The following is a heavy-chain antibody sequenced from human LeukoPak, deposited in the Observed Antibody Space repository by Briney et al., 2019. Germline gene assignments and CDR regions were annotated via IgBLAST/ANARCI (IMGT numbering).Heavy chain of an antibody. Sequence: SQTLSLTCTVSGGSISSGSSYWSWIRPHAGKGLEWIGRIYTSGSTNYHPSLKNRVTISVDTSMNQVSLKLSSVTAADTAVYYCARRSSWPHYYGSWSYYTSAGNFDYWGQGTLVTVSS. V-gene: IGHV4-61*02. J-gene: IGHJ4*02. CDR2: IYTSGST. CDR1: GGSISSGSSY. CDR3: ARRSSWPHYYGSWSYYTSAGNFDY. D-gene: IGHD3-10*01.